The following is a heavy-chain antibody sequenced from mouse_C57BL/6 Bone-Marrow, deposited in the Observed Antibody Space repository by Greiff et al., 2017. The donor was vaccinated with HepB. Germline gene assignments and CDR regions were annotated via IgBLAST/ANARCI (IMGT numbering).Heavy chain of an antibody. Sequence: DVKLVESEGGLVQPGSSMKLSCTASGFTFSDYYMAWVRQVPEKGLEWVANINYDGSSTYYLDSLKSRFIISRDNAKNILYLQMSSLKSEDTATYYCARWDVYYFDYWGQGTTLTVSS. D-gene: IGHD4-1*01. J-gene: IGHJ2*01. V-gene: IGHV5-16*01. CDR2: INYDGSST. CDR1: GFTFSDYY. CDR3: ARWDVYYFDY.